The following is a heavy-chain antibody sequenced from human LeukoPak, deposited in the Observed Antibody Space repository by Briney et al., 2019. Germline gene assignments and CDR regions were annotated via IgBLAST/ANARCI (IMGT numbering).Heavy chain of an antibody. CDR1: GYTFTSYC. J-gene: IGHJ4*02. CDR2: INPSGGST. Sequence: GASVKVSCKASGYTFTSYCMHWVRQAPGQGLEWMGIINPSGGSTSYAQKFQGRVTMTRDTSTSTVYMELSSLRSEDTAVYYCASSLDPMVRGVISPPLDYWGQGTLVTVSS. D-gene: IGHD3-10*01. V-gene: IGHV1-46*01. CDR3: ASSLDPMVRGVISPPLDY.